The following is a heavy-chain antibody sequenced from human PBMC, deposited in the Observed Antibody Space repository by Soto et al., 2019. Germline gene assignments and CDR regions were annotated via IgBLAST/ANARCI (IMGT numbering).Heavy chain of an antibody. CDR3: ARVGLRFLEWLLFKDAFDI. J-gene: IGHJ3*02. V-gene: IGHV3-7*01. CDR2: IKQDGSET. D-gene: IGHD3-3*01. CDR1: GFTFSSYW. Sequence: GGSLRLSCAGSGFTFSSYWMSWVRQAPGKGLEWVANIKQDGSETYYVDSVKGRFTISRDNAKNSLYLQMNSLRAEDTAVYYCARVGLRFLEWLLFKDAFDIWGQGTLVTVSS.